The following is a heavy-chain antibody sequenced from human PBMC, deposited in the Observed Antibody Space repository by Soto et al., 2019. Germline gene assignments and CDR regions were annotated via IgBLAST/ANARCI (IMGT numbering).Heavy chain of an antibody. D-gene: IGHD5-12*01. Sequence: DVQLVESGGGLIQPGGSLRLSCVASGLTVSGKKYMAWVRQAPGKGPEWVSGVYDLDGTYYAASVRGRFTTSIDSSRTTVYLQMRELRPEDTALYLCATWHLREHAYDSWGQGTMVTVSS. V-gene: IGHV3-53*01. CDR2: VYDLDGT. CDR3: ATWHLREHAYDS. J-gene: IGHJ3*02. CDR1: GLTVSGKKY.